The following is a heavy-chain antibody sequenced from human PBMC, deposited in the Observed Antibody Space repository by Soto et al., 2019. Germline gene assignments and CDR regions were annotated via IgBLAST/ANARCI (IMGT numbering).Heavy chain of an antibody. CDR3: AGHPGGGGY. CDR2: IYSGGYT. V-gene: IGHV3-53*01. J-gene: IGHJ4*02. Sequence: EVQLVESGGGLIQPGGSLRLSCAVSGFTVSNNYMSWVRQAPGKGLEGVSVIYSGGYTAYGDSVKGRFTISRDNSKNTIFLQTNNPGPDDPALYYWAGHPGGGGYWGQGTLVTVSS. CDR1: GFTVSNNY. D-gene: IGHD3-10*01.